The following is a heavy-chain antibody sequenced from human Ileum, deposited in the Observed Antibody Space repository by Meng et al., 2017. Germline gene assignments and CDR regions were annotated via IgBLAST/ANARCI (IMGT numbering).Heavy chain of an antibody. Sequence: VQLVQSGAEVKKPGASVKVSCKAFGYTFTTYGIGWVRQAPGQGLEWMGWMNTDKGNTNYAQKFQGRVTMTRDTSTSTAYMELRSLRSDDTAVYYCAREGAYNGGDYWGQGTLVTVSS. V-gene: IGHV1-18*01. D-gene: IGHD1-1*01. CDR2: MNTDKGNT. CDR1: GYTFTTYG. J-gene: IGHJ4*02. CDR3: AREGAYNGGDY.